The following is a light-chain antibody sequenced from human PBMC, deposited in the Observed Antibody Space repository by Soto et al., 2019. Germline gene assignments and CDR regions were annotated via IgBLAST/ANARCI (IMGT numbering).Light chain of an antibody. J-gene: IGLJ1*01. CDR1: SSDVGSYDL. CDR3: CSYAGSSTFV. CDR2: DGF. Sequence: QSALTQPASVSGSRGKSITCSCAGSSSDVGSYDLVSWYQQHPGEAPKLIIYDGFKRPSGVSDRFSGSKSGYTASLTISGLQADDEADYYCCSYAGSSTFVFGTGTKVTVL. V-gene: IGLV2-23*03.